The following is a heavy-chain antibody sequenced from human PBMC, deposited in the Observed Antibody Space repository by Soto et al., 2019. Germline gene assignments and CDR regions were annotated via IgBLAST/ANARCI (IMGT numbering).Heavy chain of an antibody. V-gene: IGHV1-3*01. Sequence: QVQLVQSGAEVKKPGASVKVSCKASGYTFTSYAMHWVRQAPGQRLEGMGWINAGNGNTKYSQKFQGRVTITRDTSASTAYMELSSLRSEDTAVYYCARNLWFGELLNWFDPWGQGTLVTVSS. J-gene: IGHJ5*02. D-gene: IGHD3-10*01. CDR3: ARNLWFGELLNWFDP. CDR2: INAGNGNT. CDR1: GYTFTSYA.